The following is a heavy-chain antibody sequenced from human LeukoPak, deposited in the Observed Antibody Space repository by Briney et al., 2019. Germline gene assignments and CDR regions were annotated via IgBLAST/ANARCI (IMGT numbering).Heavy chain of an antibody. V-gene: IGHV6-1*01. D-gene: IGHD3-10*01. J-gene: IGHJ4*02. CDR2: TYYRSRWFY. CDR1: GDSVSSSSAA. Sequence: SQTLSLTCAISGDSVSSSSAAWAWIRQSPSRGLEWLGRTYYRSRWFYDYAVSVKSRITINSDTSKNEFSLLLTSVTPEDTAVYYCARCLHDYGCLAYLDYWGQGTLVTVSS. CDR3: ARCLHDYGCLAYLDY.